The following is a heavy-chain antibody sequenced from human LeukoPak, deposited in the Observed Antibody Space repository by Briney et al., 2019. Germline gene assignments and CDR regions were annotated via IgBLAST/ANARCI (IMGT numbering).Heavy chain of an antibody. V-gene: IGHV4-59*01. D-gene: IGHD1-26*01. CDR3: TRDRELGL. J-gene: IGHJ4*02. CDR2: IYNSGST. Sequence: SETLSLTCTVSGGSLSIYYWNWIRQPPGKGLEWIGSIYNSGSTTYSPSLKSRVTISGDTSKNQFSLKLSSVTAADTAVYYCTRDRELGLWGQGTLVTVSS. CDR1: GGSLSIYY.